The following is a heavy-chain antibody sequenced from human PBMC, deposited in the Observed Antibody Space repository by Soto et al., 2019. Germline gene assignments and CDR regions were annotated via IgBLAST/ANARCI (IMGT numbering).Heavy chain of an antibody. CDR2: IHSDGST. CDR3: ARDARGRFDY. CDR1: VFTVSDS. J-gene: IGHJ4*02. Sequence: LWGSLRLSCSLAVFTVSDSLSWVRPAPGKGLAGVSFIHSDGSTHYTDSVRGRFTISRDNSKNTLYLQMDRLRVDDTAVDFCARDARGRFDYWGQRTLVTVSS. V-gene: IGHV3-53*01.